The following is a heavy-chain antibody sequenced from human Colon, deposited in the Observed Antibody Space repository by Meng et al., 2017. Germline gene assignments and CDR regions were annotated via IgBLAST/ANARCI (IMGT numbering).Heavy chain of an antibody. V-gene: IGHV4-61*01. CDR2: IYYSGTT. J-gene: IGHJ4*02. D-gene: IGHD1-14*01. Sequence: QLQGPGPGLVRPSETLSLTCPVSGGAVSSGTYYWSWIRQPPGKGLEWIGCIYYSGTTNYNPSLKSRVTISVDTSKNQFSLKLSSVTPADTAVYFCARDRVPGEYWGQGTLVTVSS. CDR3: ARDRVPGEY. CDR1: GGAVSSGTYY.